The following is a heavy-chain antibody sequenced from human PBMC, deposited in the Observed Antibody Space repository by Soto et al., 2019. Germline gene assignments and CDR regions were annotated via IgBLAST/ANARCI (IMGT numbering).Heavy chain of an antibody. Sequence: ASVKVSCKASGYTFTSYGISWVRQAPGQELEWMGWISAYNGNTNYAQKLQGRVTMTTDTSTSTAYMELRSLRSDDTAVYYCARDIVVVPAAIDYYYYGMDVRGQGTTVTVSS. CDR2: ISAYNGNT. CDR3: ARDIVVVPAAIDYYYYGMDV. D-gene: IGHD2-2*01. V-gene: IGHV1-18*01. J-gene: IGHJ6*02. CDR1: GYTFTSYG.